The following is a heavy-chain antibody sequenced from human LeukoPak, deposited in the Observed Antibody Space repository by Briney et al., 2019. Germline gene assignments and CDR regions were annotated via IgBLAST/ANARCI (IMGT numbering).Heavy chain of an antibody. D-gene: IGHD3-10*01. Sequence: GGSLRLSCAASGSTFSTYWMHWVRQAPGKGLEWVSRVDSGGSFTNYADPVKGRFTISRDNAHNTLYLQMGSLRAEDTGVYYCARDHYGSGTFWFDPWGQGTLVTVSS. V-gene: IGHV3-74*01. CDR3: ARDHYGSGTFWFDP. CDR1: GSTFSTYW. J-gene: IGHJ5*02. CDR2: VDSGGSFT.